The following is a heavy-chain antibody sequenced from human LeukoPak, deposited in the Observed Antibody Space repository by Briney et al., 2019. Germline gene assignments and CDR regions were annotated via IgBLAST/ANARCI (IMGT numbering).Heavy chain of an antibody. J-gene: IGHJ4*02. CDR2: MNPNSGNT. V-gene: IGHV1-8*01. D-gene: IGHD6-6*01. CDR1: GYTFTSYD. CDR3: ARALGVAARPGDY. Sequence: ASVKVSCKASGYTFTSYDINWVRQATGQGLEWMGWMNPNSGNTGYAQKFQGRVTMTRNTSISTAYMELSRLRSDDTAVYYCARALGVAARPGDYWGQGTLVTVSS.